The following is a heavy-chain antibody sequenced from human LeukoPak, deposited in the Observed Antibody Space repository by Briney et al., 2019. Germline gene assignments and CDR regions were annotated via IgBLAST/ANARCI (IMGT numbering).Heavy chain of an antibody. CDR2: ISGSGGST. CDR1: GFTFSDYY. J-gene: IGHJ6*02. Sequence: GGSLRLSCAASGFTFSDYYMSWVRQAPGKGLEWVSAISGSGGSTYYADSVKGRFTISRDNSKNTLYLQMNSLGAEDTAVYYCAKELDYYYYYGMDVWGQGTTVTVSS. V-gene: IGHV3-23*01. CDR3: AKELDYYYYYGMDV.